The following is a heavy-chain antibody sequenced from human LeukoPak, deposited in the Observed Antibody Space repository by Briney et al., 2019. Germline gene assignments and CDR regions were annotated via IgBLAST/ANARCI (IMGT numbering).Heavy chain of an antibody. J-gene: IGHJ4*02. CDR3: ATTGIRGKYYFDY. D-gene: IGHD1-14*01. CDR1: GFTFSGYG. CDR2: IRYDGSSV. V-gene: IGHV3-30*02. Sequence: PGGSLSVSCAASGFTFSGYGLHWFRQAPGKGLEWVAFIRYDGSSVYYPASVKGRFTMSSDNSKKTLYLQINSLRPEDTAVYYCATTGIRGKYYFDYWGQGTLVTVSS.